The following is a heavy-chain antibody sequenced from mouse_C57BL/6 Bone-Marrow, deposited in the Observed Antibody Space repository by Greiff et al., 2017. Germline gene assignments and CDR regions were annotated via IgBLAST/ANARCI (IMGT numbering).Heavy chain of an antibody. CDR2: ISDGGSYT. D-gene: IGHD2-4*01. V-gene: IGHV5-4*01. CDR3: ARELGLGDY. Sequence: EVQRVESGGGLVKPGGSLKLSCAASGFTFSSYAMSWVRQTPEKRLEWVATISDGGSYTYYPDNVKGRFTSSRDNAKNNLYLQMSHLKSEDTAMYYCARELGLGDYWGQGTTLTVSS. J-gene: IGHJ2*01. CDR1: GFTFSSYA.